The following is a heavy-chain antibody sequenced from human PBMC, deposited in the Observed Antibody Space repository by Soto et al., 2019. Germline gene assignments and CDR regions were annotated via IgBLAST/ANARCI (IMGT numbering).Heavy chain of an antibody. Sequence: GGSLRLSGAAAGCSFSERYMDWVRQAPGKGLEWVGRIRTKANSYTTEYAASVKGRFTISRDDSQNSLYLQMDSLRTEDTAIYYCVRGASYYTLDVWGQGTTVTVSS. V-gene: IGHV3-72*01. CDR2: IRTKANSYTT. CDR1: GCSFSERY. J-gene: IGHJ6*02. CDR3: VRGASYYTLDV.